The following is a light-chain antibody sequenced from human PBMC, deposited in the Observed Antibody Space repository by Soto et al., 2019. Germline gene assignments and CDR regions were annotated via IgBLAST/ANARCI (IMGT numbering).Light chain of an antibody. J-gene: IGLJ2*01. CDR3: QSYDSSLSGYVV. CDR1: SSNIGAGYD. CDR2: RNN. Sequence: QLVLTQPPSVSGAPGQRVTISCTGSSSNIGAGYDVHWYQQLPGIAPKPLIYRNNNRPSGVPDRFSGSKSGNSASLAITGLQAEDEADYYCQSYDSSLSGYVVFGGRTKLTVL. V-gene: IGLV1-40*01.